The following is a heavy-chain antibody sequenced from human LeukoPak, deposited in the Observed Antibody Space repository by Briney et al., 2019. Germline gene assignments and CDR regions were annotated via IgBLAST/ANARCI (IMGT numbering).Heavy chain of an antibody. V-gene: IGHV4-31*03. J-gene: IGHJ4*02. CDR3: ARVQWLARMYYFDY. D-gene: IGHD6-19*01. CDR2: IYYSGST. CDR1: GGSISSGGYY. Sequence: PSETLSLTCTVSGGSISSGGYYWSWIRQHPGKGLEWIGYIYYSGSTYYNPSLKSRVTISVDKSKNQFSLKLSSVTAADTAVYYCARVQWLARMYYFDYWGQGTLVTVSS.